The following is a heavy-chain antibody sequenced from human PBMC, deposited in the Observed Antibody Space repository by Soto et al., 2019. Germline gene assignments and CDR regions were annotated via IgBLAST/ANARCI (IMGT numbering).Heavy chain of an antibody. V-gene: IGHV1-69*01. D-gene: IGHD2-2*01. CDR1: GGTFSSYA. CDR2: IIPIFGTA. Sequence: QVQLVQSGAEVKKPGSSVKVSCKASGGTFSSYAISWVRQAPGQGIEWMGGIIPIFGTANYAQKFQGRVTITADESTSTAYMELSSLRSEDTAVYYCARDEVYCSSTSFYLWWFDPWGQGTLVTVSS. J-gene: IGHJ5*02. CDR3: ARDEVYCSSTSFYLWWFDP.